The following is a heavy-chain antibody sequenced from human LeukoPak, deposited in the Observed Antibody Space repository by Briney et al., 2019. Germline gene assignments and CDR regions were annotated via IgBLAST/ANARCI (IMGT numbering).Heavy chain of an antibody. Sequence: GGSLRLSCAASRFSFSGHWMHWARQLPGKGLVWVSRISPTGSTTSYADSVKGRFTVSRDNAKNTLYLQVNNLRAEDTAVYYCARGPSSNWSGLDFWGQGTLLTVSS. V-gene: IGHV3-74*01. CDR1: RFSFSGHW. CDR2: ISPTGSTT. D-gene: IGHD6-13*01. CDR3: ARGPSSNWSGLDF. J-gene: IGHJ4*02.